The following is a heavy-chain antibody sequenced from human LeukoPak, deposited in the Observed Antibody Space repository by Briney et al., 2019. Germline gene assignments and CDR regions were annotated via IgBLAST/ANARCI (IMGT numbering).Heavy chain of an antibody. D-gene: IGHD3-10*01. CDR1: GFTFSSYSMN. V-gene: IGHV4-39*01. CDR2: IYYSGST. Sequence: NPGGSLRLSCAASGFTFSSYSMNWVRQPPGKGLEWIGSIYYSGSTYYNPSLKSRVTISVDTSKNQFSLKLSSVTAADTAVYYCARHRYYYRSGSYYGAPYYMDVWGKGTTVTISS. J-gene: IGHJ6*03. CDR3: ARHRYYYRSGSYYGAPYYMDV.